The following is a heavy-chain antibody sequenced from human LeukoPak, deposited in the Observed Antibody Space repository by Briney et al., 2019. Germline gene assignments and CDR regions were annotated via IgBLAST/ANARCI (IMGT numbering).Heavy chain of an antibody. J-gene: IGHJ3*02. Sequence: ASVKVSCKASGYTFTGYYMHWVRQAPGQGLEWMGWINPNSGGTNYAQKFQGRVTMTRDTSISTAYMELSRLRSDDTAVYYCARDGRYYDILTGYQGIYAFDIWGQGTMVTVSS. V-gene: IGHV1-2*02. CDR2: INPNSGGT. CDR1: GYTFTGYY. D-gene: IGHD3-9*01. CDR3: ARDGRYYDILTGYQGIYAFDI.